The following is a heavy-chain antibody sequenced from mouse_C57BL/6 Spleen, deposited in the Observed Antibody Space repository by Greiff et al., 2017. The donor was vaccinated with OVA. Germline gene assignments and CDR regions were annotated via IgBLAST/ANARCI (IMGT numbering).Heavy chain of an antibody. CDR1: GYTFTSYW. CDR3: AIRGSYAMDY. Sequence: QVQLKQPGAELVMPGASVKLSCKASGYTFTSYWMHWVKQRPGQGLEWIGEIDPSDSYTNYNQKFKGKSTLTVDKSSSTAYMQLSSLTSEDSAVYYCAIRGSYAMDYWGQGTSVTVSS. V-gene: IGHV1-69*01. J-gene: IGHJ4*01. CDR2: IDPSDSYT.